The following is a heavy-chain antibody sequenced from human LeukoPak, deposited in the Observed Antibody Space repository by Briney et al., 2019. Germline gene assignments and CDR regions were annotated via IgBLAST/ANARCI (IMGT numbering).Heavy chain of an antibody. CDR2: INSDGSST. J-gene: IGHJ6*03. CDR1: GFTFSCYW. Sequence: GGSLRLSCAASGFTFSCYWMHWVRQAPGKGLVWVSRINSDGSSTSYADSVKGRFTISRDNAKNTLYLQMNSLRAEDTAVYYCARDPVVLLWFGELLPPYMDVWGKGTTVTVSS. D-gene: IGHD3-10*01. CDR3: ARDPVVLLWFGELLPPYMDV. V-gene: IGHV3-74*01.